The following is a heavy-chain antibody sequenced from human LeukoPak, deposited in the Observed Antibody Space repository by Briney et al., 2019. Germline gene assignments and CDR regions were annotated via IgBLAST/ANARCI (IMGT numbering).Heavy chain of an antibody. V-gene: IGHV4-31*03. J-gene: IGHJ6*02. Sequence: PSETLSLTCTVSGGSISSDNYYWSWIRQHPGKGLEWIGYIYYSGSTYYNPSLKSRVTISVDTSKNQFSLKLSSVTAADTAVYYCARDGTAMDGMDVWGQGTTVTVSS. CDR2: IYYSGST. D-gene: IGHD1-26*01. CDR1: GGSISSDNYY. CDR3: ARDGTAMDGMDV.